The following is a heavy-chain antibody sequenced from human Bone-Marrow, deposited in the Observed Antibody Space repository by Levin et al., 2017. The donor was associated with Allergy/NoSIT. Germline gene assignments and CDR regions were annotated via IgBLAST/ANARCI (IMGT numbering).Heavy chain of an antibody. Sequence: SVKVSCKASGGTFGNSHISWVRQAPGQGLEWMGGIIPMFRTPKYAQKFQGRVTITADESTSTAYMDLSNLTSKDTAVYYCARDPDCSGNSCYMGYNWFEPWGQGTLVIVSS. CDR3: ARDPDCSGNSCYMGYNWFEP. V-gene: IGHV1-69*13. D-gene: IGHD2-2*01. CDR1: GGTFGNSH. CDR2: IIPMFRTP. J-gene: IGHJ5*02.